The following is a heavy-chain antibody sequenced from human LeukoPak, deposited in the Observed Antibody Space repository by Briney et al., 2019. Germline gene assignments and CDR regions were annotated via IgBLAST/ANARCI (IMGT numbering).Heavy chain of an antibody. Sequence: SETLSLTCIVSGDITHYWGWIRQPPGKGLGCIGSIYFSGSAYYNPSLRSRVTISLDTSKKQLSLKLNSVTAADTAIYYCARHNGGGVGSYVAPGPPDYFDYWGQGTLVTVSS. D-gene: IGHD1-26*01. V-gene: IGHV4-39*01. CDR3: ARHNGGGVGSYVAPGPPDYFDY. CDR1: GDITHY. J-gene: IGHJ4*02. CDR2: IYFSGSA.